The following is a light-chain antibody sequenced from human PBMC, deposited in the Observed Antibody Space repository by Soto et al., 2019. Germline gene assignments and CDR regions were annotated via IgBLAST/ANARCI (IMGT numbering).Light chain of an antibody. V-gene: IGKV1-39*01. CDR1: QSIRSY. Sequence: DIQMTQSPSSLSASVGDRVTITCRASQSIRSYLNWYQQKPGKAPKLLIYAASSLQSGVPSRFSGSGSGTDFTLTISSLQPEDFATYYCQQSYSTPPTFDQVTKVEIK. CDR3: QQSYSTPPT. J-gene: IGKJ1*01. CDR2: AAS.